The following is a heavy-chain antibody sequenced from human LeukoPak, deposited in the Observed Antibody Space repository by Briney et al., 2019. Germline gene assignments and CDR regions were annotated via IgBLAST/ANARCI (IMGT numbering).Heavy chain of an antibody. V-gene: IGHV3-23*01. D-gene: IGHD2-15*01. CDR3: AKLGRGGSCSH. Sequence: GGSLRLSCAASGFTFSGYAMSWVRQAPGKGLEWVSGVTGNAANTYYADSVKGRFAISRDNSKNTLYLQMNSLRAEDTAVYYCAKLGRGGSCSHWGQGTLVTVSS. J-gene: IGHJ4*02. CDR2: VTGNAANT. CDR1: GFTFSGYA.